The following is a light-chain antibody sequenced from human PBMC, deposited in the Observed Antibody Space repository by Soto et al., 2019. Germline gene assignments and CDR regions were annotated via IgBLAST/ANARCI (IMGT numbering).Light chain of an antibody. Sequence: VLTQSPGTLSLSPGEGATLSCWASHSVNTSLAWYQQRPGQAPRLLIYGASSRATGIPDRISGSGSGTDFTLTISRLEPEDFAVYYCHQYGRSPRTFGQGTKVDIK. CDR1: HSVNTS. V-gene: IGKV3-20*01. CDR2: GAS. CDR3: HQYGRSPRT. J-gene: IGKJ1*01.